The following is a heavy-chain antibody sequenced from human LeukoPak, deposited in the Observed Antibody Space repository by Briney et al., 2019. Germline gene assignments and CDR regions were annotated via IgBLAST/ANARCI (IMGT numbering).Heavy chain of an antibody. D-gene: IGHD5/OR15-5a*01. CDR2: IGIAGDT. CDR3: VRGGIQVSGIDAFDI. CDR1: GFTSSSYD. J-gene: IGHJ3*02. Sequence: GGSLRLSCAASGFTSSSYDMHWVRQAPGRGLEWVSAIGIAGDTYYPDSVKGRFTISRENAKNSMYLQMNSLKDGDTAVYYCVRGGIQVSGIDAFDIWGQGTMVTVSS. V-gene: IGHV3-13*01.